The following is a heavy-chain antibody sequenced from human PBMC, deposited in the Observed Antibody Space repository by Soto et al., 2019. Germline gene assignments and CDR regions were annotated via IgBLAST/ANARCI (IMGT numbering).Heavy chain of an antibody. J-gene: IGHJ5*02. CDR2: VSGFGDIT. Sequence: EVQLLESGGGLVQPGGSLRLSCGASGFIFSTSAMTWARQAPGKGLEWVSTVSGFGDITYYADAVKGRFTSSRHNFKNTLYLQMNSLRVEDTAVYYCATGGHNSWFDPWGQGTLVTVSS. CDR1: GFIFSTSA. D-gene: IGHD1-1*01. CDR3: ATGGHNSWFDP. V-gene: IGHV3-23*01.